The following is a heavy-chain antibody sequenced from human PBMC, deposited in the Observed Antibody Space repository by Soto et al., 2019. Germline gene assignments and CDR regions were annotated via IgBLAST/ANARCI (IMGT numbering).Heavy chain of an antibody. CDR2: IYYSGNT. Sequence: QVQLQESGPGLVKPSQTLSLSCTVSGGPIASADYYWSWIRRHPGKGLEWIGYIYYSGNTYYSPSLKSRATISVDTSKNQFSLNLSSMTAADTSVYYCASRSYDFDAFDVWRQGTMVTVSS. V-gene: IGHV4-31*03. CDR3: ASRSYDFDAFDV. D-gene: IGHD3-3*01. CDR1: GGPIASADYY. J-gene: IGHJ3*01.